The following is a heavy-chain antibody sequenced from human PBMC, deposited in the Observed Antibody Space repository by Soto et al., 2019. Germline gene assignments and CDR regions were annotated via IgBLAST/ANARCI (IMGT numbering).Heavy chain of an antibody. J-gene: IGHJ6*02. Sequence: TSETLSLTCAVSGGSISSGGYYWSWIRQHPGKGLEWIGYIYYSGSTYYNPSLKSRVTISVDTSKNQFSLKLSSVTAADTAVYYCARERNYDSSGYSYYYGMDVWGQGTTVTVSS. CDR1: GGSISSGGYY. CDR3: ARERNYDSSGYSYYYGMDV. D-gene: IGHD3-22*01. V-gene: IGHV4-31*11. CDR2: IYYSGST.